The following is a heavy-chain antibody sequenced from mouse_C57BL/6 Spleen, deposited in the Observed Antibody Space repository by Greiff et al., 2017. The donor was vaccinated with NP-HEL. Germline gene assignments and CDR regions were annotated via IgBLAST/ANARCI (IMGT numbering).Heavy chain of an antibody. CDR2: IHPNSGST. Sequence: VQLQQSGAELVKPGASVKLSCKASGYTFTSYWMHWVKQRPGQGLEWIGMIHPNSGSTNYNEKFKSKATLTVDKSSSTAYMQLSSLTSEDSAVYYWARRGAGVATGVRDYWGQGTSVTVSS. V-gene: IGHV1-64*01. J-gene: IGHJ4*01. D-gene: IGHD1-1*01. CDR3: ARRGAGVATGVRDY. CDR1: GYTFTSYW.